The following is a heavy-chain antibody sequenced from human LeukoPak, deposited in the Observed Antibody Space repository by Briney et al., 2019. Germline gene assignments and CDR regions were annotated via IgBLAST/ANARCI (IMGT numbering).Heavy chain of an antibody. CDR3: ATERGMVRGLGGYGMDV. CDR2: FDPEDGGT. J-gene: IGHJ6*04. V-gene: IGHV1-24*01. CDR1: GYTLTELS. D-gene: IGHD3-10*01. Sequence: ASVKVSCKVSGYTLTELSMHWVRQAPGKGLEWMGGFDPEDGGTIYAQKFQGRVTMTEDTSTDTAYMELSSLRSEDTAVYYCATERGMVRGLGGYGMDVWGKGTTVTVSS.